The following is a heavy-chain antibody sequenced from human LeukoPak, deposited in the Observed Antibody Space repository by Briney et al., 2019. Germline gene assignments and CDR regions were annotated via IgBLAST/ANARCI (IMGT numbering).Heavy chain of an antibody. V-gene: IGHV3-74*01. CDR2: IIMEGRST. Sequence: PGGPLRLSWAASGFTLRSYGVHWVRQAPGKGRVWWSSIIMEGRSTSSADSVKGRFTISRDNAKNTLYLQMTGLRAEDTALYYCASLGYSKVYYYGMDVWGQGTTVTVSS. CDR1: GFTLRSYG. D-gene: IGHD4-11*01. CDR3: ASLGYSKVYYYGMDV. J-gene: IGHJ6*02.